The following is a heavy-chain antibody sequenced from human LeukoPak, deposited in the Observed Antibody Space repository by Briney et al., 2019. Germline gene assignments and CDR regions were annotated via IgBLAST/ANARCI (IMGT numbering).Heavy chain of an antibody. CDR2: ISPRSETI. CDR3: ARIDGPTVFTYYMDL. V-gene: IGHV3-48*04. CDR1: GFSFNRRG. D-gene: IGHD3-16*01. Sequence: GGSLRLSCATSGFSFNRRGMNWVRHPPGKGLEWVSYISPRSETIYYAESVKGRFTVSRDDSRDSLYLQMHTLRAEDTAVYYCARIDGPTVFTYYMDLWGKGTTVTVAS. J-gene: IGHJ6*03.